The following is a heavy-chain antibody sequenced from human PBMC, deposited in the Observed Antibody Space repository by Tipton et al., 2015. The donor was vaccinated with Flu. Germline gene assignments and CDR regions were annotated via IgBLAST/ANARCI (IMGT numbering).Heavy chain of an antibody. CDR3: AAGGDTSMSRGDY. V-gene: IGHV4-38-2*02. Sequence: TLSLTCTVSGDSMRSDYFWGWIRQAPGKGLEWIGNIHYSGSPHYNPSLKSRVTMSVDTSKNQFSLKLNSVTAADTAVYYCAAGGDTSMSRGDYWGQGTLVTVSS. D-gene: IGHD2/OR15-2a*01. J-gene: IGHJ4*02. CDR1: GDSMRSDYF. CDR2: IHYSGSP.